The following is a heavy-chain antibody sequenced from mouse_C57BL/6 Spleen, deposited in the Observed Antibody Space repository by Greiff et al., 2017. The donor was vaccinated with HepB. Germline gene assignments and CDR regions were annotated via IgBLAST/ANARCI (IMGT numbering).Heavy chain of an antibody. CDR1: GYSITSGYG. Sequence: EVQLQESGPGLVKPSQSLSLTCTVTGYSITSGYGWNWIRQFPGNKLEWMGYISYSGSTNYNPSLKSRISLPRDTSKNQFFLQLNSVTTEDTATYDCARTARIKYWGQGTTLTVSS. J-gene: IGHJ2*01. V-gene: IGHV3-2*02. D-gene: IGHD1-2*01. CDR2: ISYSGST. CDR3: ARTARIKY.